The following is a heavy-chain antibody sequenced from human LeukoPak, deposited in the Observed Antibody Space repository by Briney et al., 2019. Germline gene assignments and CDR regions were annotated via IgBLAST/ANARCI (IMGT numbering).Heavy chain of an antibody. CDR3: ARQGSSWHFDP. J-gene: IGHJ5*02. CDR1: GGSFSGYY. V-gene: IGHV4-34*01. D-gene: IGHD6-13*01. CDR2: INHSGST. Sequence: SETLSLTCAVYGGSFSGYYWSWIRQPPGKGLEGIGEINHSGSTNYNPALKRRGTISVDTSMNQFSLKLTSVTAADTAVYYCARQGSSWHFDPWGQGTLVTVSS.